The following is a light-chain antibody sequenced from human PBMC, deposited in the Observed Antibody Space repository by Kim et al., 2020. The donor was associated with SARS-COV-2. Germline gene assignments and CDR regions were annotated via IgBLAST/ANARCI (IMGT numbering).Light chain of an antibody. CDR2: AAS. CDR3: QQSYKTPPT. V-gene: IGKV1-39*01. Sequence: DIQMTQSPSSLSASVGDRVTITCRASQSINRYLNWYQQKPGRAPKLLIYAASSLESGVPTRFSGSGSGTEFTLTINSLQPEDFSTYYCQQSYKTPPTFGQGTKVDIK. J-gene: IGKJ1*01. CDR1: QSINRY.